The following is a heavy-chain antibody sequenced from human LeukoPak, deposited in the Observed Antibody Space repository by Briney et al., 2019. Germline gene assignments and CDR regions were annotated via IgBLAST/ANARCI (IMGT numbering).Heavy chain of an antibody. J-gene: IGHJ6*03. D-gene: IGHD3-22*01. V-gene: IGHV4-61*02. Sequence: SETLSLTCTVSGGSISSGSYYWSWIRQPAGKGLEWIGRIYTSGSTNYNPSLKSRVTITVDPSKTQFSLKLSSVTAADTAVYYCTRGSIAYYYMDVWGKGTTVTISS. CDR1: GGSISSGSYY. CDR3: TRGSIAYYYMDV. CDR2: IYTSGST.